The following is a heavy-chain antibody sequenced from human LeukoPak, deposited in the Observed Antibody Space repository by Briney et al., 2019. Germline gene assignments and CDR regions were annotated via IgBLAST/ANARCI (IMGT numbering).Heavy chain of an antibody. CDR1: GFTFDDYG. Sequence: AGGSLRLSCAASGFTFDDYGMSWVRQAPGKGLEWVSGINWNGGSTGYADSVKGRFTISRDNAKNSLYLQMNSLRAEDTAVYYCARVGGYSYAFNWGQGTLVTVSS. CDR3: ARVGGYSYAFN. D-gene: IGHD5-18*01. J-gene: IGHJ4*02. V-gene: IGHV3-20*04. CDR2: INWNGGST.